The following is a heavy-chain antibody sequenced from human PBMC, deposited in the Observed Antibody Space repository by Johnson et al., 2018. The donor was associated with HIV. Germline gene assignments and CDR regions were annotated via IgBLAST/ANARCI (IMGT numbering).Heavy chain of an antibody. CDR2: IRYDGSNK. J-gene: IGHJ3*01. CDR1: GFTFSRYG. Sequence: QVQLVESGGGVVQTGGSLRLSCAASGFTFSRYGMHWVRQAPGKGLEWVAFIRYDGSNKYYADSVKGRFTISRDNSKNTLYLQMNSLRAEDTAVYYCTRVSLPPSYAFDFWGQGTMVTVSS. V-gene: IGHV3-30*02. CDR3: TRVSLPPSYAFDF.